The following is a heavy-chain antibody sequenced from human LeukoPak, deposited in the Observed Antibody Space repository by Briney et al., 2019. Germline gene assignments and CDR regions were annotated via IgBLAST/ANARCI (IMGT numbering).Heavy chain of an antibody. CDR3: SEGYFEPFAH. D-gene: IGHD2/OR15-2a*01. CDR1: GASVSSSH. J-gene: IGHJ4*02. V-gene: IGHV4-59*02. CDR2: LSYTGKT. Sequence: TSETLSLTCDVSGASVSSSHWNWIRQLPGKRLEWIGCLSYTGKTDYNPSLTSRVAISLGTSKNQVSLKLRSVTAADTAVYYCSEGYFEPFAHWGQGILVTVSS.